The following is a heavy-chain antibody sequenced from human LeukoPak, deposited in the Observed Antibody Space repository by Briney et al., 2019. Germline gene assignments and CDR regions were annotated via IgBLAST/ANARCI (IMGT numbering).Heavy chain of an antibody. CDR1: GYSISSSSYY. J-gene: IGHJ4*02. Sequence: PSETLSLTCTVSGYSISSSSYYWGWIRQPPGKGLEWIGSIYYSGSTYYNPSLKSRVTISVDTSKNQFSPKLSSVTAADTAVYYCARQVRKKIDYWGQGTLVTVSS. CDR2: IYYSGST. CDR3: ARQVRKKIDY. V-gene: IGHV4-39*01.